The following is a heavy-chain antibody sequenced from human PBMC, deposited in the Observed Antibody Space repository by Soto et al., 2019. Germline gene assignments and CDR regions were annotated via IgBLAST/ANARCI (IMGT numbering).Heavy chain of an antibody. CDR2: IYWDDDK. V-gene: IGHV2-5*02. D-gene: IGHD6-19*01. CDR3: ANDSSDWYGFDC. J-gene: IGHJ4*02. Sequence: QITLKESGPTLVKPTQTLTLTCTFSGFSISSRGVGVGWIRQPPGKALEWLALIYWDDDKRYNPSLKSRLTITKDATKNQVLRTMTNTDPLYTATYYCANDSSDWYGFDCWVKGTLVKVSS. CDR1: GFSISSRGVG.